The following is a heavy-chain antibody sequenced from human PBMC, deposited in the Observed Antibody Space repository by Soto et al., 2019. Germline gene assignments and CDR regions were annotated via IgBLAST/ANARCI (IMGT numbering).Heavy chain of an antibody. Sequence: GGSLRLSCTASGFILSNYWMNWVRQVPGKGLVWVSRINSDGSGAIYADSVRGRFTISRDNAKNTLYLQVNRLRADDTAVYYCARDNYGRFDVWGQGTTVTVSS. V-gene: IGHV3-74*01. CDR3: ARDNYGRFDV. D-gene: IGHD3-16*01. CDR2: INSDGSGA. CDR1: GFILSNYW. J-gene: IGHJ6*02.